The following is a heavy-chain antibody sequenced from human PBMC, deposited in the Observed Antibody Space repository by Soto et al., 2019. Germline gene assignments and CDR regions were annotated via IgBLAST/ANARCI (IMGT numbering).Heavy chain of an antibody. CDR2: INPSGGST. J-gene: IGHJ4*02. V-gene: IGHV1-46*01. CDR3: ARGRGPYSSSSWVIDY. Sequence: GASVKVSCKASGYTFTGYYMHWVRQAPGQGLEWMGIINPSGGSTSYAQKFQGRVTMTRDTSTSTVHMELSSLRSEDTAVYYCARGRGPYSSSSWVIDYWGQGTLVTVSS. CDR1: GYTFTGYY. D-gene: IGHD6-6*01.